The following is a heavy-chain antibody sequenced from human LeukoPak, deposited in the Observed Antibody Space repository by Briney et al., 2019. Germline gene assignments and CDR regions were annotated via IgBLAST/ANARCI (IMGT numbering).Heavy chain of an antibody. CDR3: AKSGGWYPNYFDY. CDR1: GLTFSSYA. D-gene: IGHD6-19*01. Sequence: GGSLRLSCAASGLTFSSYAMTWVRQAPGKGLECVSIITGSGDSLNYADSVKGRFAISRDNSKNTLYLQMNSLRAEDTAVYYCAKSGGWYPNYFDYWGQGTLVTVSS. J-gene: IGHJ4*02. V-gene: IGHV3-23*01. CDR2: ITGSGDSL.